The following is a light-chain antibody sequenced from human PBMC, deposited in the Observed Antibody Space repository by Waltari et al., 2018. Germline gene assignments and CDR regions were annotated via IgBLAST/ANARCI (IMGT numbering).Light chain of an antibody. CDR1: PPHIGNNF. CDR2: RNN. J-gene: IGLJ3*02. Sequence: QSVLTQPPSTSGTPGQRVTISCSGSPPHIGNNFVYWYQQPPGTAPKLLSYRNNQRPSGVPDRFSGSKSGTSAFLAINGLRSEDEADYYCAAWDDKMSGPWVFGGGTKLTVL. V-gene: IGLV1-47*01. CDR3: AAWDDKMSGPWV.